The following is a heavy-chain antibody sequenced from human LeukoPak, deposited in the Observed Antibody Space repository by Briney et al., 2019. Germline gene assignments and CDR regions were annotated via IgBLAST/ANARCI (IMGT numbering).Heavy chain of an antibody. V-gene: IGHV1-69*01. CDR2: IIPIFGTA. D-gene: IGHD3-16*01. CDR3: AQSGSYAAFDY. J-gene: IGHJ4*02. Sequence: SVKVSCKASGGTFSSYAISWVRQAPGQGLGWMGGIIPIFGTANYAQKFQGRVTITADESTSTAYMELSSLRSEDTAVYYCAQSGSYAAFDYWGQGTLVTVSS. CDR1: GGTFSSYA.